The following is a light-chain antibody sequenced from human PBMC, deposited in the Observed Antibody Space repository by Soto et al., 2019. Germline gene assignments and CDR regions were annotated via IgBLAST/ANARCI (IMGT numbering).Light chain of an antibody. CDR1: QSISSW. Sequence: DIQMTQSPSTLSASVGDRVTITCRANQSISSWLCWYQQKPGKVPKLLIYDASSLERGVPSRFSGSGSGTEFTLTISSLQPDDFATYYCQQYTSWTFGQGAKVDI. V-gene: IGKV1-5*01. CDR2: DAS. J-gene: IGKJ1*01. CDR3: QQYTSWT.